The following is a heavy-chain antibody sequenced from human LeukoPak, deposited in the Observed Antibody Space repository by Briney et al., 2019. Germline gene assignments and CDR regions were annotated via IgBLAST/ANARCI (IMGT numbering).Heavy chain of an antibody. V-gene: IGHV4-59*01. D-gene: IGHD3-22*01. CDR3: ARDYYDSSGYNSGFDY. CDR1: GGSISSYY. CDR2: IYYSGST. Sequence: SETLSLTCTVSGGSISSYYWSWIRQPPGKGLEWIGYIYYSGSTNYNLSLKSRVTISVDTSKNQFSLKLSSVTAADTAVYYCARDYYDSSGYNSGFDYWGQGTLVTVSS. J-gene: IGHJ4*02.